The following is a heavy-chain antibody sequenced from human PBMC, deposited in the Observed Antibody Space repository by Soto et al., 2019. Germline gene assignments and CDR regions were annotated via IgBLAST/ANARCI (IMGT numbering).Heavy chain of an antibody. Sequence: QVQLVQSGAEVKKPGASVKVSCKASGYTFTSYGISWVRQAPGQGLEWMGWISAYNGNTNYAQKLQGRVTMTTDKYTNTAYMELRSRRSDDTAVYYCARDLHIAARRGGLYYYYGMDVWGQGTTVTVSS. CDR2: ISAYNGNT. V-gene: IGHV1-18*01. D-gene: IGHD6-6*01. J-gene: IGHJ6*02. CDR1: GYTFTSYG. CDR3: ARDLHIAARRGGLYYYYGMDV.